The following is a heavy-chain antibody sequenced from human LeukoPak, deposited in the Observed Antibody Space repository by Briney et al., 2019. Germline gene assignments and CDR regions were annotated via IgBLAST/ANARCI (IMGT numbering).Heavy chain of an antibody. Sequence: GASVKVSCKASGYTFTDYYIHWVRQAPGEGLEWVGWAFPHSGDTYYAQRFHGRVAMTTDTSINTAYMELSRLKPDDTGVYFCARPPRDLVSAAPFPFWGQGTLVTVSS. CDR3: ARPPRDLVSAAPFPF. D-gene: IGHD5/OR15-5a*01. V-gene: IGHV1-2*02. J-gene: IGHJ1*01. CDR1: GYTFTDYY. CDR2: AFPHSGDT.